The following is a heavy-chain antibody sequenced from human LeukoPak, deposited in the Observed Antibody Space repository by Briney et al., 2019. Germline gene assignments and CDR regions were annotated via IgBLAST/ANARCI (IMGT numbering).Heavy chain of an antibody. V-gene: IGHV4-61*01. D-gene: IGHD4-17*01. CDR3: ASFYGDYVDDY. CDR2: IYYSGST. Sequence: SETLSLTCTVSGGSVSSGSYYWSWIRQPPGKGLEWIGYIYYSGSTYYNPSLKSRVTISVDTSKNQFSLKLSSVTAADTAVYYCASFYGDYVDDYWGQGTLVTVSS. CDR1: GGSVSSGSYY. J-gene: IGHJ4*02.